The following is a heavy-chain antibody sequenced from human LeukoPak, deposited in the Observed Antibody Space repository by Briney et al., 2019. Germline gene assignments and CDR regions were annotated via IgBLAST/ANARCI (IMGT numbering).Heavy chain of an antibody. CDR1: GDSLSSSHTYY. CDR3: GSSHSSSWYDW. D-gene: IGHD6-13*01. J-gene: IGHJ4*02. CDR2: SYFRGST. Sequence: SETLSLTCSVSGDSLSSSHTYYWGWIRQPPGKGLEWIGSSYFRGSTYSSPSLRSRVVISVDTSKNQFSLKLNSVTAADTAVYYCGSSHSSSWYDWWGQGTLVTVTS. V-gene: IGHV4-39*07.